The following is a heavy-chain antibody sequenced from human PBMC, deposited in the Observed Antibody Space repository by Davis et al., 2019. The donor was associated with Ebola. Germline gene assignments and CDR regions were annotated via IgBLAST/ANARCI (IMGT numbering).Heavy chain of an antibody. J-gene: IGHJ6*02. CDR2: ISYDGSNK. CDR1: GFTFSSYG. V-gene: IGHV3-30*03. Sequence: GESLKISCAASGFTFSSYGMHWVRQAPGKGLEWVVVISYDGSNKYYADSVKGRFTISRDNAKNSLYLQMNSLRAEDTAVYYCAREGIYRSGWYAYYYYGMDVWGQGTTVTVSS. D-gene: IGHD6-19*01. CDR3: AREGIYRSGWYAYYYYGMDV.